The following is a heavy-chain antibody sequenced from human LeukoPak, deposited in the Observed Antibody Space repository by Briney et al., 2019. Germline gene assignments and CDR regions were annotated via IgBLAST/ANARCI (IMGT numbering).Heavy chain of an antibody. V-gene: IGHV4-4*07. D-gene: IGHD6-13*01. CDR3: ARGASSSWYSYFDY. CDR1: GGSISSYY. Sequence: SETLSLTCTVSGGSISSYYWSWIRQPAGKGLEWIGRIYTSGSTSYNPSLKSRVTMSVDTSKNQFSLKLSSVTAADTAVYYCARGASSSWYSYFDYWGQGTLVTVSS. J-gene: IGHJ4*02. CDR2: IYTSGST.